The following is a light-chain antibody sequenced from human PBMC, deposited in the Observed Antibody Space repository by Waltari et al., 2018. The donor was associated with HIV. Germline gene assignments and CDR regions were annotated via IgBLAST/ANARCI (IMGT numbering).Light chain of an antibody. CDR3: QSADSSGTYV. CDR2: HDT. Sequence: SYELIQPPSVSVSPGHTARITCSGGLLAQQYGYWYQQMPGLAPVLLIYHDTESPSGVPERFSGSSSGTTFTLTISGVQAEDEADYYCQSADSSGTYVFGTGTKVTVL. V-gene: IGLV3-25*03. CDR1: LLAQQY. J-gene: IGLJ1*01.